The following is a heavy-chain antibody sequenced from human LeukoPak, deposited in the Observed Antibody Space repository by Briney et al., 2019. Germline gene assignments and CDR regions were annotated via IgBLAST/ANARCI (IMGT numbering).Heavy chain of an antibody. J-gene: IGHJ4*02. CDR3: ARVWKGNYYGSGSYSPFDY. CDR2: ISAYNGNT. V-gene: IGHV1-18*04. D-gene: IGHD3-10*01. Sequence: ASVKVSCKASVYTFAGYYMHWMRQAPGQGLEGMGWISAYNGNTNYAQKLQGRVTMTTDTSTSTAYMELRSLRSDDTAVYYCARVWKGNYYGSGSYSPFDYWGQGTLVTVSS. CDR1: VYTFAGYY.